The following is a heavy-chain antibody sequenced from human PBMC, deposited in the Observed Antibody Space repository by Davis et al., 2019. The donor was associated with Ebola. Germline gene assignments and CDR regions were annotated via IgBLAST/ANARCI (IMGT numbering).Heavy chain of an antibody. D-gene: IGHD6-19*01. CDR3: AIPLQTDSSGWYEAEERWFDP. V-gene: IGHV5-51*01. Sequence: GESLKISCQGSGYNFPNYWIVWVRQMPGKGLEWMGIIYPGDSYTRYSPSFQGRITMSVDNSINTAYLQWSSLKASDTAMYYCAIPLQTDSSGWYEAEERWFDPWGHGTQVTVSS. J-gene: IGHJ5*02. CDR2: IYPGDSYT. CDR1: GYNFPNYW.